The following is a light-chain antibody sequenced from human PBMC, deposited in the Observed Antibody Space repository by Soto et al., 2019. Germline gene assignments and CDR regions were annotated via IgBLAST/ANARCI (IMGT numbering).Light chain of an antibody. V-gene: IGKV3-20*01. J-gene: IGKJ1*01. CDR3: QQYGSSLWT. CDR1: QSVSSSY. Sequence: EIVLTQSPGTLSLSPGERATLSCRASQSVSSSYLARYQQKPGQAPRLLIYGASSRATGIPDRFSGSGSGTDFTLTINRLEPEDFAVYYCQQYGSSLWTFGHGTKVEIK. CDR2: GAS.